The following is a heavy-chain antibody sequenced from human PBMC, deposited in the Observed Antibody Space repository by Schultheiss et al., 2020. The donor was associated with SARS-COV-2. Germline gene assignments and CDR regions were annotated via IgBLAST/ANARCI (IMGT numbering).Heavy chain of an antibody. Sequence: SETLSLTCAVYGGSFSGYYWSWIRQPPGKGLEWIGYIYYSGSTYYNPSLKSLVSISVDTSKNQFSLKLSSVTAADTAVYYCASEYDYGDYGPFNYWGQGTLVTVSS. J-gene: IGHJ4*02. CDR3: ASEYDYGDYGPFNY. V-gene: IGHV4-34*01. D-gene: IGHD4-17*01. CDR2: IYYSGST. CDR1: GGSFSGYY.